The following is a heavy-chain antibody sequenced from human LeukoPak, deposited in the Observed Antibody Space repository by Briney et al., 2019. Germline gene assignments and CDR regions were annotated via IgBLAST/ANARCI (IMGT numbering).Heavy chain of an antibody. D-gene: IGHD5-12*01. V-gene: IGHV1-46*01. Sequence: ASVKVSCKASGYTFTSYYIHWVRQAPGQGLEWMGIINPSGGATSNSQKFQGRVTMTRDTSTSTVYMELNSLRYEDTAVYYCARGSSGYGYWGQGTLVTVSP. CDR3: ARGSSGYGY. J-gene: IGHJ4*02. CDR2: INPSGGAT. CDR1: GYTFTSYY.